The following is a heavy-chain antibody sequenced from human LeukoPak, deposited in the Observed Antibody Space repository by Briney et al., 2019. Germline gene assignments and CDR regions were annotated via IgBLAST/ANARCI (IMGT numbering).Heavy chain of an antibody. CDR1: GFTFSSYG. CDR3: AKDVPEVDYGDYPGFYFDY. CDR2: ILYDGTNR. D-gene: IGHD4-17*01. J-gene: IGHJ4*02. Sequence: PGGSLRLSCAASGFTFSSYGMHWVRQAPGKGLEWVAVILYDGTNRNYADSVKGRFTISRDNSKNTLYLQMNSLRAEDTAVYYCAKDVPEVDYGDYPGFYFDYWGQGTLVTVSS. V-gene: IGHV3-30*18.